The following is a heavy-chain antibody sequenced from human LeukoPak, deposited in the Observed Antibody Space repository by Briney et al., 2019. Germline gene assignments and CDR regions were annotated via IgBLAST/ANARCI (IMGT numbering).Heavy chain of an antibody. CDR3: ARSVRLGTIVGATAHFDY. CDR1: GGTFSSYA. D-gene: IGHD1-26*01. J-gene: IGHJ4*02. V-gene: IGHV1-69*05. Sequence: SVKVSCKASGGTFSSYAISWVRQAPGQGLEWMGGIIPIFGTANYAQKFQGRVTITTDESTSTAYMELSSLRSEDTAVYYCARSVRLGTIVGATAHFDYRGQGTLVTVSS. CDR2: IIPIFGTA.